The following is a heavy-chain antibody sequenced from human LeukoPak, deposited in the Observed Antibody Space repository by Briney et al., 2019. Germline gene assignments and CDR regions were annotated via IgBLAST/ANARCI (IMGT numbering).Heavy chain of an antibody. V-gene: IGHV3-23*01. J-gene: IGHJ3*02. CDR1: GFTFSSYA. D-gene: IGHD5-18*01. CDR3: AKDRGYSYGLPDAFDI. Sequence: GGSLRLSCAASGFTFSSYAMSWVRQAPGKGLEWVSAISGSGSSTYYADSVKGRFTISRDNSKNTLYLQMNSLRAEDTAVYYCAKDRGYSYGLPDAFDIWGQGTMVTVSS. CDR2: ISGSGSST.